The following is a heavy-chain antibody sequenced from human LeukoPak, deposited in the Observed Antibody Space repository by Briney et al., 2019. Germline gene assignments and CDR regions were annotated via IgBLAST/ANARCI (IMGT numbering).Heavy chain of an antibody. D-gene: IGHD6-6*01. CDR1: GYTFTSYD. J-gene: IGHJ3*02. Sequence: ASVKVSCRASGYTFTSYDINWVRQATGQGLEWMGWMNPNSGNTGYAQKFQGRVTMTRNTSISTAYMELSSLRSEDTAVYYCARVYYSSSGYDAFDIWGQGTMVTVSS. CDR3: ARVYYSSSGYDAFDI. V-gene: IGHV1-8*01. CDR2: MNPNSGNT.